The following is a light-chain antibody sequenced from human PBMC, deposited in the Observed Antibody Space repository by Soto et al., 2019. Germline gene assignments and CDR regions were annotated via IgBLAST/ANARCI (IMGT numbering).Light chain of an antibody. CDR1: ENIFKY. J-gene: IGKJ4*01. Sequence: DIQMIQSPATLSASVGDRITITCRASENIFKYVAWYQQTSGSAPNLLIYAASDLESGVPSRFSGSGSGTEFSLTIDNLQPNDSATYYCQHYNTRSIAVGGGTKV. CDR3: QHYNTRSIA. CDR2: AAS. V-gene: IGKV1-5*01.